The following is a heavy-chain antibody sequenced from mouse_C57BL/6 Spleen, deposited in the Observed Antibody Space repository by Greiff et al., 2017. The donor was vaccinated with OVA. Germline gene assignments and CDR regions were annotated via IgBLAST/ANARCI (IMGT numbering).Heavy chain of an antibody. CDR2: INPNYGTT. Sequence: VQLKESGPELVKPGASVKISCKASGYSFTDYNMNWVKQSNGKSLEWIGVINPNYGTTSYNQKFKGKATLTVDQSSSTAYMQLNSLTSEDSAVYYCARGGALLLRSYYYAMDYWGQGTSVTVSS. CDR3: ARGGALLLRSYYYAMDY. V-gene: IGHV1-39*01. CDR1: GYSFTDYN. D-gene: IGHD1-1*01. J-gene: IGHJ4*01.